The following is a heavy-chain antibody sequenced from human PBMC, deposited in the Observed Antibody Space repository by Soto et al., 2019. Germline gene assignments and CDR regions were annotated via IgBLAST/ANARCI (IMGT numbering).Heavy chain of an antibody. CDR1: GFTFRSYG. D-gene: IGHD2-2*01. V-gene: IGHV3-33*01. CDR3: ARDRLVPYGYGMDI. J-gene: IGHJ3*02. Sequence: VGSLRLSCAASGFTFRSYGIHWVRQAPGKGLEWVALIWFDGSKKYYVDSVKGRFAVSRDNSKNTLYLQMNSLRVEDTAVYYCARDRLVPYGYGMDIWGQGTMVTVSS. CDR2: IWFDGSKK.